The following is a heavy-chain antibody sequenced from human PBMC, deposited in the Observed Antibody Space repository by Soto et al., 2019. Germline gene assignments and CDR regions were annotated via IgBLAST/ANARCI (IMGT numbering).Heavy chain of an antibody. CDR1: EDRVSSNSAT. CDR3: ARSRPWYFDL. Sequence: QVQLQQSGPGLVKPSQTLSLTCAISEDRVSSNSATWSWIRQSPSRGLEWLGRTFYRSKWYNDYAPSLKSRITINADTSTNQFSLQLRSVTPEDTAVYYCARSRPWYFDLWGRGTLVTVSS. J-gene: IGHJ2*01. D-gene: IGHD2-2*01. V-gene: IGHV6-1*01. CDR2: TFYRSKWYN.